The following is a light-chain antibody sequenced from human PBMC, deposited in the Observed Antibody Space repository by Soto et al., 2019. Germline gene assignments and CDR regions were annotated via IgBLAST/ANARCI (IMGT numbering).Light chain of an antibody. CDR2: EAS. CDR1: QGITNR. Sequence: DNQMTQSPSSVSASVGDRVTITCRASQGITNRLAWYQQKPGKAPKLLIYEASSLQSGVPSRISGSGSGTDFTLTISSLQPEDFAVYYCQQSGSPSGWTFGRGTRLEIK. CDR3: QQSGSPSGWT. J-gene: IGKJ5*01. V-gene: IGKV1D-12*01.